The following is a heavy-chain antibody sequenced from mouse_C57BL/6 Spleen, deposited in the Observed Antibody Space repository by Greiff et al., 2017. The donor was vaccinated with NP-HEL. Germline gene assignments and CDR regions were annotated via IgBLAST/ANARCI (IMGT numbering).Heavy chain of an antibody. CDR3: ARKKVVSSYWYFDV. J-gene: IGHJ1*03. D-gene: IGHD1-1*01. V-gene: IGHV5-6*02. CDR2: ISSGGSYT. Sequence: DVMLVESGGDLVKPGGSLKLSCAASGFTFSSYGMSWVRQTPDKRLEWVATISSGGSYTYYPDSVKGRFTISRDNAKNTLYLQMSSLKSEDTAMYYCARKKVVSSYWYFDVWGTGTTVTVSS. CDR1: GFTFSSYG.